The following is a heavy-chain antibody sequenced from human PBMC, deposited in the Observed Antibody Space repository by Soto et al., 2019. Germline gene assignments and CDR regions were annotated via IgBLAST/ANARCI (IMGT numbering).Heavy chain of an antibody. Sequence: HITLKESGPTLVQPTQPLTLTCIFSVFPFSADGVGVGWIRQPPGKTLELLALIYWDDDTRYRPSLKRRLTITKDSSKTQVFLTMTNMDPLDTATYYCAHGFGVTSWPNDAVDVWGQGAVFTVSA. CDR3: AHGFGVTSWPNDAVDV. J-gene: IGHJ3*01. CDR2: IYWDDDT. V-gene: IGHV2-5*02. CDR1: VFPFSADGVG. D-gene: IGHD3-3*01.